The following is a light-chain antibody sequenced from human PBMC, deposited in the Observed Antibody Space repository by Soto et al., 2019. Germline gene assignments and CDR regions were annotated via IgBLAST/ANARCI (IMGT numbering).Light chain of an antibody. CDR3: QQYVTSPA. CDR1: QSVSSNY. Sequence: EIVLTQSPGTLSLSQGERATLSCRASQSVSSNYLAWYQQKPGQAPRLLIYGASRRSTGIPDRFSGSGSGTDFTLTISRLEPEDFAVYYCQQYVTSPAFGQGTKVEIK. J-gene: IGKJ1*01. CDR2: GAS. V-gene: IGKV3-20*01.